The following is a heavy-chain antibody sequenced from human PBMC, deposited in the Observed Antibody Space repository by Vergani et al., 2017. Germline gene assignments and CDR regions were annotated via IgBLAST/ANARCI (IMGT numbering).Heavy chain of an antibody. J-gene: IGHJ4*02. CDR2: SSGSGGST. CDR3: AKVSYDFWSGYPDY. Sequence: EVQLVESGGGLVKPGGSLRLSCAASGFTFSSYAMSWVRQAPGKGLEWVSASSGSGGSTYYADSVKGRFTISRDNSKNTLYLKMNSLRAEDTAVYYCAKVSYDFWSGYPDYWGQGTLVTVSS. V-gene: IGHV3-23*04. D-gene: IGHD3-3*01. CDR1: GFTFSSYA.